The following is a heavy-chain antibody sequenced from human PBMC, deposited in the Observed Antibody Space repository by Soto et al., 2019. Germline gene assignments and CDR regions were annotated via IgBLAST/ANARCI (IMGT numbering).Heavy chain of an antibody. D-gene: IGHD1-1*01. V-gene: IGHV3-33*01. CDR3: ARAGIGGTAFRRFLDY. CDR1: KSIFTGYG. CDR2: IRFDGTDE. Sequence: GGSLRLSCAASKSIFTGYGMHWVRQTPGKGLEWVAVIRFDGTDEHYADSVKGRFTISRDNSKNMLYLQMNSLRVEDTALYYCARAGIGGTAFRRFLDYWGQGTLDTVSS. J-gene: IGHJ4*02.